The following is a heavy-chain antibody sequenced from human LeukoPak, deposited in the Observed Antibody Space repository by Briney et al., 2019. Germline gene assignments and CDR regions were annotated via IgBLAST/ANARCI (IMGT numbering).Heavy chain of an antibody. D-gene: IGHD2-15*01. CDR1: GYTFGDYA. V-gene: IGHV3-49*03. Sequence: GGSLRLSCTAPGYTFGDYAMSWFRQDPGEGLEWVGFIMSKAHGGRTECAASVKGRFTISRDDSKSIAYLQMDSLKTEDTAVYYCTRAGRYCSGGSCYSFYWGQGTLVSVSS. CDR3: TRAGRYCSGGSCYSFY. CDR2: IMSKAHGGRT. J-gene: IGHJ4*02.